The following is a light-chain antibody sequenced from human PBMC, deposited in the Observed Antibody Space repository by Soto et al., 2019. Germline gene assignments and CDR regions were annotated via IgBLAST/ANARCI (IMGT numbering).Light chain of an antibody. J-gene: IGKJ5*01. CDR2: DAS. CDR3: QQYESLSLT. CDR1: QSVLYSSNNKNS. Sequence: DIVMTQSPDSLAVSLGERPTLNCKSSQSVLYSSNNKNSLAWYQQKPGKAPKLLIYDASDLETGVPSRFSGSGSGTGFTFTISSLQPEDFATYYCQQYESLSLTFGQGTRLEIK. V-gene: IGKV4-1*01.